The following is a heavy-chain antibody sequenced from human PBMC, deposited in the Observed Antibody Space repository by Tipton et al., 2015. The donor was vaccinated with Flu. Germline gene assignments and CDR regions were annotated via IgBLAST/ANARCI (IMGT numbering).Heavy chain of an antibody. CDR2: VCQIGSP. CDR3: ARSTYHYGSGSSDY. Sequence: TLSLTCSVSGDSIGGRYCWGWIRQPPGKGLQWIGNVCQIGSPYYNPSLKSRVTISIPRSKNQFSLRLTSVTAADTAVYYCARSTYHYGSGSSDYWGQGTLVTVSS. D-gene: IGHD3-10*01. CDR1: GDSIGGRYC. J-gene: IGHJ4*02. V-gene: IGHV4-38-2*01.